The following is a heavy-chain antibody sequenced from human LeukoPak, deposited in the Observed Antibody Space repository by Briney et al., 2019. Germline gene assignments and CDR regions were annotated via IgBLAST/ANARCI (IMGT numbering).Heavy chain of an antibody. J-gene: IGHJ4*02. Sequence: SETLSLTCAVYGGSFSGYYGSWIRQPPGKGLEWIGEINHSGSTNYNPSLKSRVTISVDTSKNQFSLKLSSVTAADTAVYYCARSYYDILTGWGSYFDYWGQGTLVTVSS. V-gene: IGHV4-34*01. CDR2: INHSGST. CDR3: ARSYYDILTGWGSYFDY. D-gene: IGHD3-9*01. CDR1: GGSFSGYY.